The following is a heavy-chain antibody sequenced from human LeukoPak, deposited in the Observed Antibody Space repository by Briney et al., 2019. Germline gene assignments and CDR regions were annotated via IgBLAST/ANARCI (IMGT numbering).Heavy chain of an antibody. D-gene: IGHD3-10*01. CDR2: IYPGDSDT. CDR1: GYSFTSYW. V-gene: IGHV5-51*01. Sequence: GVSLKISCKGSGYSFTSYWIGWVRQMPGKGLEWTGIIYPGDSDTRYSPSFQGQVTISADKSISTAYLQWSSLKASDTAMYYCARRSILWFGESALAEYFQHWGQGTLVTVSS. J-gene: IGHJ1*01. CDR3: ARRSILWFGESALAEYFQH.